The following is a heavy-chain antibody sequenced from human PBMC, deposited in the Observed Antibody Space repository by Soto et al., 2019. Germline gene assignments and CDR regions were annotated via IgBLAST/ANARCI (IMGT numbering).Heavy chain of an antibody. CDR1: GDSISSGYY. Sequence: SETLSLTCAVSGDSISSGYYWAWIRQPPGKGLEWIGSIYHSGSTNYNPSLKSRVTISVDTSKNQFSLKLSSVTAADTAVYYCARGTRFGTAMATFDYWGQGTLVTVSS. J-gene: IGHJ4*02. D-gene: IGHD5-18*01. CDR2: IYHSGST. CDR3: ARGTRFGTAMATFDY. V-gene: IGHV4-38-2*01.